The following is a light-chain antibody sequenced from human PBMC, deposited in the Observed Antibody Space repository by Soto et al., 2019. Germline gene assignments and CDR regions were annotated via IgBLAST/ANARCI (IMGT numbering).Light chain of an antibody. J-gene: IGKJ2*01. CDR2: GAS. Sequence: EIVMTQSPATLSVSPVERATLSCRASQSVSSNLAWYQQKPGQAPRLLIYGASTRATGIPARFSGSGSGTEFTLTISSLPSEDFAVYYCQQYNNWPPYTFGQGTKLEIK. V-gene: IGKV3-15*01. CDR1: QSVSSN. CDR3: QQYNNWPPYT.